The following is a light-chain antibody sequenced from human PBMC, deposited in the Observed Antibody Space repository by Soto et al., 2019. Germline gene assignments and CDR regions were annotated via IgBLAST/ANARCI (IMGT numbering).Light chain of an antibody. CDR2: DVS. CDR3: CSYAGSYV. Sequence: QSVLTQPLSVSGSPGQSVTISCTGTSSDVGGYNYVSWYQQHPGKAPKLMIYDVSKRPSGVPDRFSGSKSGNTASLTISGLQAEDEADYYCCSYAGSYVFGTGTKLTVL. V-gene: IGLV2-11*01. CDR1: SSDVGGYNY. J-gene: IGLJ1*01.